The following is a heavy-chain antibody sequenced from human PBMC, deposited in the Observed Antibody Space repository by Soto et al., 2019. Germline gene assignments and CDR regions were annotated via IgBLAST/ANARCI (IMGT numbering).Heavy chain of an antibody. CDR1: GYTFTSYG. CDR2: ISAYNGNT. CDR3: ARVSYGGNSGVYYYYGMDV. D-gene: IGHD2-21*02. J-gene: IGHJ6*02. Sequence: GASVKVSCKASGYTFTSYGISWVRQAPGQGLEWMGWISAYNGNTNYAQKLQGRVTMTTDTSTSTAYMELRSLRSDDTAVYYCARVSYGGNSGVYYYYGMDVWGQGTTVTVSS. V-gene: IGHV1-18*01.